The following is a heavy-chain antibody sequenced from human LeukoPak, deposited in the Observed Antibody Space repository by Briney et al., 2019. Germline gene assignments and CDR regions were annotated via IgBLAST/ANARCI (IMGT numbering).Heavy chain of an antibody. D-gene: IGHD3-9*01. CDR2: INPNSGGT. Sequence: ASVKVSCKASGGTFSSYAISWVRQAPGQGLEWMGWINPNSGGTNYAQKFQGRVTMTRDTSISTAYMELSRLRSDDTAVYYCARASYDILTGYFHDAFDIWGQGTMVTVSS. V-gene: IGHV1-2*02. CDR3: ARASYDILTGYFHDAFDI. J-gene: IGHJ3*02. CDR1: GGTFSSYA.